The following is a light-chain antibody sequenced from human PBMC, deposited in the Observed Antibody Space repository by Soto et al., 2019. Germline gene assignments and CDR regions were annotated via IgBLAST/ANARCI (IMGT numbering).Light chain of an antibody. V-gene: IGLV2-14*01. CDR3: ASWDDSLSGGV. CDR2: EVS. Sequence: QSALTQPASVSGSPGQSITISCTGTSSDVGGYNYVSWYQQHPGKAPKLMIYEVSNRPSGVPDRFSGSKSGTSASLAISGLQSEDEADYYCASWDDSLSGGVFGGGTKLTVL. CDR1: SSDVGGYNY. J-gene: IGLJ3*02.